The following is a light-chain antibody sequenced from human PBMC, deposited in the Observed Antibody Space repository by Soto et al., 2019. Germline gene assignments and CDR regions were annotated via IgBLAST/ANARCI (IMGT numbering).Light chain of an antibody. CDR2: AAS. Sequence: DIQMTQSPSSLSASVGDRVTITCRASHSISSSLNWYQQKPGKAPKLLIYAASNLQSGVPSRFSGSGSGTDFTLTISSLQPEDFAAYHCQQSYSSPYTFGQGTKLEIK. J-gene: IGKJ2*01. CDR3: QQSYSSPYT. V-gene: IGKV1-39*01. CDR1: HSISSS.